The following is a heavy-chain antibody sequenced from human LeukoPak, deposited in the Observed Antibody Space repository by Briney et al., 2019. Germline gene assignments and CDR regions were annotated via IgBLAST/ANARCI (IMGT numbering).Heavy chain of an antibody. D-gene: IGHD1-26*01. J-gene: IGHJ4*02. CDR1: GFTFSSYG. Sequence: PGGSLRLSCAASGFTFSSYGMSWVRQAPGKGLEWVSYISSSSSTIYYADSVKGRFTISRDNAKNSLYLQMNSLRAEDTAVYYCARGSEGAPLEYWGQGTLVTVSS. CDR2: ISSSSSTI. V-gene: IGHV3-48*01. CDR3: ARGSEGAPLEY.